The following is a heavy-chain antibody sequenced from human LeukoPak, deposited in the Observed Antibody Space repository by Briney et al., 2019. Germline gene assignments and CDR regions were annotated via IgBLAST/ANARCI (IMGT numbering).Heavy chain of an antibody. V-gene: IGHV3-48*01. CDR3: ARRSEFGVLYYMDV. Sequence: GGSLRLSCAASGFSFSVYSMNWVRQAPGKGLEWVSYISASSGTIYYADSVKGRFTISRDNAKNSLYLQVNSLRGDDTAVYYCARRSEFGVLYYMDVWGKGTTVTVSS. J-gene: IGHJ6*03. CDR1: GFSFSVYS. CDR2: ISASSGTI. D-gene: IGHD3-16*01.